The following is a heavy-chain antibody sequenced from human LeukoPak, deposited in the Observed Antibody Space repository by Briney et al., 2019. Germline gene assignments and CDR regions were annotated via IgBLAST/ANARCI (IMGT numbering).Heavy chain of an antibody. CDR1: GFTFSSYW. J-gene: IGHJ6*02. Sequence: TGGSLRLSCAASGFTFSSYWMNWARQAPGKGLEWVASINHSGNVNYYVDSVKGRFTISRDNAKNSLYLQMSNLGAEDTAVYFCARGGGLDVWGQGATVTVSS. V-gene: IGHV3-7*03. CDR3: ARGGGLDV. CDR2: INHSGNVN. D-gene: IGHD3-16*01.